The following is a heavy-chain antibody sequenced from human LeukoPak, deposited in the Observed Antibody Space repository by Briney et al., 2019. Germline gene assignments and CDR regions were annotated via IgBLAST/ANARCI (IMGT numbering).Heavy chain of an antibody. Sequence: SETLSLTCTVSGGSINGYYWSWIRQPAGKGLEWIGRIYNSESINYNPSLKSRVTMSIDTSKNQFSLKLKSVTAADTAVYYCARDRSSSYTRDWFDHWGQGALVTVSS. D-gene: IGHD6-13*01. CDR3: ARDRSSSYTRDWFDH. CDR2: IYNSESI. V-gene: IGHV4-4*07. J-gene: IGHJ5*02. CDR1: GGSINGYY.